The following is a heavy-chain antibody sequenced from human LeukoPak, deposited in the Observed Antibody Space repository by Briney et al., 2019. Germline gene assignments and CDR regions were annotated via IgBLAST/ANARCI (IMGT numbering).Heavy chain of an antibody. V-gene: IGHV4-59*01. CDR1: GGSISSYY. Sequence: SETLSLTCTVSGGSISSYYWSWIRQPPGKGLEWIGYIYYSGGTNYNPSLKSRVTIVVDTSKNQFSLKLSSVTAADTAVYYCARGYNYGYRYFDYWGQGTLVTVSS. J-gene: IGHJ4*02. CDR3: ARGYNYGYRYFDY. D-gene: IGHD5-18*01. CDR2: IYYSGGT.